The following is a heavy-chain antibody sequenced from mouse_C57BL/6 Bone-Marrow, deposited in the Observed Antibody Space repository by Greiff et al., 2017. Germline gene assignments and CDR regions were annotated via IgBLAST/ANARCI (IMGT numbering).Heavy chain of an antibody. CDR2: IRNKANNHAT. D-gene: IGHD1-1*02. CDR3: TLTMVPYYFDY. V-gene: IGHV6-6*01. CDR1: GFTFSDAW. Sequence: EVQLQESGGGLVQPGGSMKLSCAASGFTFSDAWMDWVRQSPEKGLEWVAEIRNKANNHATYYAESVKGRFTISRDDSKSSVYLQMNSLRAEDTGIYYCTLTMVPYYFDYWGQGTTLTVSS. J-gene: IGHJ2*01.